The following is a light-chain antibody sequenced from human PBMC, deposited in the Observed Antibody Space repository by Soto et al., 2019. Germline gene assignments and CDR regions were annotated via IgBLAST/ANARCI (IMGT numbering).Light chain of an antibody. V-gene: IGKV1-5*01. CDR1: QNIGPW. CDR2: EAS. CDR3: QQYDTYSWT. J-gene: IGKJ1*01. Sequence: DIQMTQSPSTLSASVGDRVTITCRASQNIGPWLAWYQQKPGKPPKLLMYEASSLESGVPSRFSGSGSWTDFTLTISSLQADDFATYYCQQYDTYSWTFGQGTKVEIK.